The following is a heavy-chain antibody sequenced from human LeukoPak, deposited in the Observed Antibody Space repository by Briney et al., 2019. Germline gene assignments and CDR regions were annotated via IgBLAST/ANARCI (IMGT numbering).Heavy chain of an antibody. J-gene: IGHJ5*02. V-gene: IGHV3-23*01. D-gene: IGHD2-2*01. CDR2: ISGSGGST. CDR1: GFTFSSYA. CDR3: AKYPLSPAAWVNWFDP. Sequence: GGSLRLSFAASGFTFSSYAMSWVRQAPGKGLEWVSAISGSGGSTYYADSVKGRFTISRDNSKNTLYLQMNSLRAEDTAVYYCAKYPLSPAAWVNWFDPWGQGTLVTVSS.